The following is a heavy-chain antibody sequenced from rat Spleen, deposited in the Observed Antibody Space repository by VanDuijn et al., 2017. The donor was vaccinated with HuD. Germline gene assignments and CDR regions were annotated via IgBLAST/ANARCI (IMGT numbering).Heavy chain of an antibody. CDR3: ARHDYSGVITNWFAH. D-gene: IGHD4-4*01. J-gene: IGHJ3*01. V-gene: IGHV5-7*01. CDR2: ISYGDSYGHSST. CDR1: GFTFSHYD. Sequence: EVQLVESGGGLVQPGRSMKLSCAASGFTFSHYDMAWVRQAPKKGLEWVATISYGDSYGHSSTYYRDSVKGRFTISRDNAKSTLSLQMDSLRSEDTATYYCARHDYSGVITNWFAHWGQGTLVTVSS.